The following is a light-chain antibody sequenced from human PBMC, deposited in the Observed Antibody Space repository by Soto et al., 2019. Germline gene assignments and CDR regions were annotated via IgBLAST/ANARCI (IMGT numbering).Light chain of an antibody. CDR1: QSVSSN. V-gene: IGKV3-15*01. CDR2: GAS. J-gene: IGKJ1*01. Sequence: EIVMTQSPATLSVSPGEGATLSCRASQSVSSNLAWYQQKPGQAPRLLIFGASTRATGIPGRFSGSGFGTEFTLTISSLQSGDSAVYYCQQYNSWPRTFGQGTKVDIK. CDR3: QQYNSWPRT.